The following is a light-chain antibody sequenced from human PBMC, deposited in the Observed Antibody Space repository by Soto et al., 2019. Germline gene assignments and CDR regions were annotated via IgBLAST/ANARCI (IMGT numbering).Light chain of an antibody. CDR2: AAS. Sequence: DIQMTQSPSSLSASGGDTVTITCRASQGISNYLAWYQQKPGQVPNLLIYAASTLQSGVPSRFSCSGSGTDFTLTISSLRPEDVATYYCQKYNNAPRTFGQGTKVEI. CDR3: QKYNNAPRT. CDR1: QGISNY. V-gene: IGKV1-27*01. J-gene: IGKJ1*01.